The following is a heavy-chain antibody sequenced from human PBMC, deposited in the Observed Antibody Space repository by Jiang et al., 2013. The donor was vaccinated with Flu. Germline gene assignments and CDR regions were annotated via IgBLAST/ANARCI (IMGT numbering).Heavy chain of an antibody. CDR1: GFTFTSSA. J-gene: IGHJ3*02. Sequence: SGAEVKKPGTSVKVSCKASGFTFTSSAMQWVRQARGQRLEWIGWIVVGSGNTNYAQKFQERVTITRDMSTSTAYMELSSLRSEDTAVYYCAADLILVGAAPDAFDIWGQGTMVTVSS. V-gene: IGHV1-58*02. CDR2: IVVGSGNT. D-gene: IGHD2-15*01. CDR3: AADLILVGAAPDAFDI.